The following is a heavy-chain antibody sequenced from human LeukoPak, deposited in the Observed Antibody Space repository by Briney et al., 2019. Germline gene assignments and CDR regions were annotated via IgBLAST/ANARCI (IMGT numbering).Heavy chain of an antibody. D-gene: IGHD5-24*01. V-gene: IGHV5-51*01. Sequence: GESLKISCKASGYTFTSYWIGCVRQMPGKGLEWMGIIFPGDSDVRYSPSFQGQVHISADKSIRTAFLQWSTLEAADTAMYYCARQRDGYYFDYWGQGTLVTVSS. CDR3: ARQRDGYYFDY. J-gene: IGHJ4*02. CDR2: IFPGDSDV. CDR1: GYTFTSYW.